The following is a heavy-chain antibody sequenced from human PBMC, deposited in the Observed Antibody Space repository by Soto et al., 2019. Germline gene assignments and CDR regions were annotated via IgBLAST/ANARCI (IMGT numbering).Heavy chain of an antibody. CDR3: ARGEQYSGRSFDY. Sequence: SQTLSLTCVISGDSVSSNSAAWNWIRQSPSRGLEWLGRTYYRSKWYSDYAASVESRITVNPHTSKNHFSLQLNSVTPEDTAVDYCARGEQYSGRSFDYWGQGTLVTVSS. CDR1: GDSVSSNSAA. V-gene: IGHV6-1*01. D-gene: IGHD1-26*01. CDR2: TYYRSKWYS. J-gene: IGHJ4*02.